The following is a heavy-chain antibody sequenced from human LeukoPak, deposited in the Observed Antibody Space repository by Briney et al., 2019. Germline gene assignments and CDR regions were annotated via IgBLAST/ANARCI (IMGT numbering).Heavy chain of an antibody. V-gene: IGHV3-30-3*01. CDR3: ARGPGRTTTVTAP. Sequence: GGSLRLSCAASGFTFSSYAMHWVRQAPGKGLEWVAVISYDGSNKYYADSVKGRFTISRDNSKNTLYLQMNSLRAEDTAVYYCARGPGRTTTVTAPWGQGTLVTVSS. CDR1: GFTFSSYA. J-gene: IGHJ5*02. D-gene: IGHD4-17*01. CDR2: ISYDGSNK.